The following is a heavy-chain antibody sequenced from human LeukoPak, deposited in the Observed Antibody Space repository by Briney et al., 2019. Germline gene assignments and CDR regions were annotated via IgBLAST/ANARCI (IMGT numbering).Heavy chain of an antibody. V-gene: IGHV1-69*13. CDR3: ASPRGVVTDNDAFDI. Sequence: SVKVSCKASGGTFSSYAISWVRQAPGQGLEWMGGIIPIFGTANYAQKFKGRVTITADESTSTAYMELSSLRSEDTAVYYCASPRGVVTDNDAFDIWGQGTMVTVSS. CDR2: IIPIFGTA. CDR1: GGTFSSYA. J-gene: IGHJ3*02. D-gene: IGHD2-21*02.